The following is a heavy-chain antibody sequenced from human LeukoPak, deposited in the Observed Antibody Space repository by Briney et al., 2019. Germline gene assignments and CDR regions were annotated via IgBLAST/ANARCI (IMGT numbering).Heavy chain of an antibody. V-gene: IGHV5-51*01. J-gene: IGHJ3*01. CDR2: IYPGDSDT. CDR3: SRQPACSGANCHDAFDV. D-gene: IGHD2-15*01. CDR1: GYRFTSYW. Sequence: GESLKISCKGSGYRFTSYWIGWVRQMPGKGLEWMGIIYPGDSDTRYSPSFQGQVTISADKSISTAYLQWSSLKASDTAIYYCSRQPACSGANCHDAFDVGGQGTMVTVSS.